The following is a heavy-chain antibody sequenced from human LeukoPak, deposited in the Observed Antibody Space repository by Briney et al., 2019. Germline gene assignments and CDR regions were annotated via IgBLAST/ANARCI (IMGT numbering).Heavy chain of an antibody. V-gene: IGHV3-21*01. CDR2: ISSSSSYI. D-gene: IGHD3-22*01. CDR1: GFTFSSYS. J-gene: IGHJ4*02. Sequence: PGGSLRLSCAASGFTFSSYSMNWVRQAPGKGLEWVSSISSSSSYIYYADSVKGRFTISRDNAKNSLYLQMNSLRAEDTAVYYCARGDYYYDSSGYPHPYYWGQGTLVTVSS. CDR3: ARGDYYYDSSGYPHPYY.